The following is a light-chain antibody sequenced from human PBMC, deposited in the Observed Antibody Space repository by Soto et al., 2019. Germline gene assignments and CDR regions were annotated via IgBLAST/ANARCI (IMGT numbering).Light chain of an antibody. CDR2: DVS. J-gene: IGLJ1*01. V-gene: IGLV2-11*01. CDR1: SSDVAVYNY. CDR3: CSFAGTYTFYV. Sequence: QSALTQPRSVSGSPGQSITISCTGSSSDVAVYNYVSWYQQHPGKAPKLIIYDVSERPSGVPDRFSGSKSGNTASLTISGLQAEDEADDHCCSFAGTYTFYVFGTGTKVTVL.